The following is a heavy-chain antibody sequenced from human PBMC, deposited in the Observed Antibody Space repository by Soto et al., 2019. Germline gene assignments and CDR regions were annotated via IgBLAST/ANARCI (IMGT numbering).Heavy chain of an antibody. Sequence: WASVKVSCKTSGLTFSNSAVQWVGQAGGQRLEWMGWIVVGSGNTNYEQKFQERVTITRDMSTSTVHMELSSLRSEDTAVYYCAAELYSGGSCCSFDIWGQGTTVTACS. CDR2: IVVGSGNT. CDR3: AAELYSGGSCCSFDI. CDR1: GLTFSNSA. V-gene: IGHV1-58*01. J-gene: IGHJ6*02. D-gene: IGHD2-15*01.